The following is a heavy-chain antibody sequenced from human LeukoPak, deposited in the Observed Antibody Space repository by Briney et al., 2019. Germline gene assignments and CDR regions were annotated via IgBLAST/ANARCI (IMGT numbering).Heavy chain of an antibody. V-gene: IGHV3-48*02. CDR1: GFSFTDYP. J-gene: IGHJ4*02. CDR3: ATDQRYAFDY. D-gene: IGHD2-2*01. CDR2: IRTTAEGAKYA. Sequence: PGGSLRLSCATSGFSFTDYPMNWVRQAPGKGLEWISNIRTTAEGAKYAYYADSVKGQVTISRDDGKNTLYLHMNSLRDDDTAVYYCATDQRYAFDYWGQGILVTDSS.